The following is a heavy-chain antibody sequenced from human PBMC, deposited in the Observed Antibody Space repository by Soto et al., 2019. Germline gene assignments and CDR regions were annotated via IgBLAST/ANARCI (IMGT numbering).Heavy chain of an antibody. V-gene: IGHV5-51*01. D-gene: IGHD6-13*01. CDR3: ARHPPTYPQQLVTGEYYYYYYYMDV. Sequence: GESLKISCKGSGYSFTSYWIGWVRQMPGKGLEWMGIIYPGDSDTRYSPSFQGQVTISADKSISTAYLQWSSLKASDTAMYYCARHPPTYPQQLVTGEYYYYYYYMDVWGKGTTVTVSS. CDR2: IYPGDSDT. J-gene: IGHJ6*03. CDR1: GYSFTSYW.